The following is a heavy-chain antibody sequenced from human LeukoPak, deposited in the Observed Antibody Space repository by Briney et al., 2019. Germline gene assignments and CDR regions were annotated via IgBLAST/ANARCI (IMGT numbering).Heavy chain of an antibody. Sequence: ASVKVSCKASGYTFTSYGISWVRQAPGQGLEWMGWISAYNGNTNYAQKLQGRVTMTTDTSTSTAYMELRSLRSDDTAVYYCAREDPAYYYYYYMDVWGKGTTVTVSS. V-gene: IGHV1-18*01. CDR2: ISAYNGNT. CDR1: GYTFTSYG. CDR3: AREDPAYYYYYYMDV. J-gene: IGHJ6*03.